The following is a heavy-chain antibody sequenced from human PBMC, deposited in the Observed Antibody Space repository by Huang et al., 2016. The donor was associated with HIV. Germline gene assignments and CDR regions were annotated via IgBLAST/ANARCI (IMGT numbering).Heavy chain of an antibody. J-gene: IGHJ3*02. D-gene: IGHD2-2*01. CDR1: GGSISSSSYY. CDR3: ARHMDCSSSSCLAGGHERGPFDM. Sequence: QLQLQESGPGLVKPSETLSLTCSVSGGSISSSSYYWGWIRQPPGRGLEGIGSIYYSGSPFYNPSLKRRVTIFVDTSKNQFSLRLSSVTAADTSVYYCARHMDCSSSSCLAGGHERGPFDMWGQGTMVTVSS. V-gene: IGHV4-39*01. CDR2: IYYSGSP.